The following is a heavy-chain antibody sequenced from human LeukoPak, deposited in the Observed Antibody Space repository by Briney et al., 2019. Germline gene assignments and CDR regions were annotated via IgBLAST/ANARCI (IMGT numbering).Heavy chain of an antibody. Sequence: GGSLRLSCAASGFIFNDYAMHWVRQVPGKGLEWVSGISWHSGNIEYVDSAKGRFTISRDNAKKSLYLQMNNLRAEDTALYYCVKDILGGWELPGYFDSWGQGTLVAVSS. V-gene: IGHV3-9*01. J-gene: IGHJ4*02. D-gene: IGHD1-26*01. CDR1: GFIFNDYA. CDR3: VKDILGGWELPGYFDS. CDR2: ISWHSGNI.